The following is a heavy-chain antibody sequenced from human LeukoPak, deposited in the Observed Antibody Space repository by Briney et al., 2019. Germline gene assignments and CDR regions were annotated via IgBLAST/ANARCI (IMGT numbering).Heavy chain of an antibody. CDR2: IYTGGTT. Sequence: AGGSLRLSCAASGFTVTSNHMNWVRQAPGKGLEWVSTIYTGGTTHYADSLKGRITISRDDSRNTLYLQMNSLRAEDTAVYYCARDSSSHYFDYWGQGTLVTVSS. CDR1: GFTVTSNH. J-gene: IGHJ4*02. D-gene: IGHD6-6*01. V-gene: IGHV3-66*01. CDR3: ARDSSSHYFDY.